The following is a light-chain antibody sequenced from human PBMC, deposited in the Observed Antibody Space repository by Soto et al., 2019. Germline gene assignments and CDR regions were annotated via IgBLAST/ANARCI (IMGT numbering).Light chain of an antibody. J-gene: IGKJ5*01. CDR3: QLRSNWPPVT. V-gene: IGKV3-11*01. CDR1: QSVSSY. CDR2: DAS. Sequence: EIVLTQSPATLSLSPGERATLSCRASQSVSSYLAWYQQKPGQAPRLLIYDASNRATGIPARFSGSGSGTDFSLTISSREPEDFAVYYCQLRSNWPPVTFGQGTRLEIK.